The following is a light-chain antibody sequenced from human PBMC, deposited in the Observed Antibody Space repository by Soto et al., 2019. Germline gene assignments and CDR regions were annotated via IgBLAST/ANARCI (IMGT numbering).Light chain of an antibody. V-gene: IGLV2-14*01. Sequence: QSALTQPASMSGSPGQSITISCTGTNSDIGAYNYVSWYQQYPGKAPKLIIYGVSNRPSGVSNRCSGSKFGNTASLTISGLQADDEAEYYCNSYAGSSYVFGTGTKLTVL. CDR2: GVS. J-gene: IGLJ1*01. CDR3: NSYAGSSYV. CDR1: NSDIGAYNY.